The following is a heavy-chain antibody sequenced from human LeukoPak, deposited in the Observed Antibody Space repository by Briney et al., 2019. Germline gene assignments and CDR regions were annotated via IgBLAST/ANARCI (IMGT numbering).Heavy chain of an antibody. CDR1: GGSISSYY. CDR3: ARGKTYDYVWGSYRQPALDY. V-gene: IGHV4-59*01. J-gene: IGHJ4*02. Sequence: SETLSLTCTISGGSISSYYWSWIRQPPGKGLEWIGYIDYSGSTNYNPSVKSRVTISVDTPKNQFSLKLSSVTAADTAVYYCARGKTYDYVWGSYRQPALDYWGQGTLVTVSS. CDR2: IDYSGST. D-gene: IGHD3-16*02.